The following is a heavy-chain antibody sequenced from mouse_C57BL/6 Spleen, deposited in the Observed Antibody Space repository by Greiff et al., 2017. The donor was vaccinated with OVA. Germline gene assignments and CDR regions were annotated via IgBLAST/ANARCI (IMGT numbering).Heavy chain of an antibody. Sequence: EVMLVESGGGLVQPKGSLKLSCAASGFTFNTYAMHWVRQAPGKGLEWVARIRSKSSNYATYYADSVKDRFTISRDDSQSMLYLQMNNLRTEDTAMYYCVRAGYYYGSSYGYFDVWGTGTTVTVSS. CDR2: IRSKSSNYAT. CDR1: GFTFNTYA. D-gene: IGHD1-1*01. J-gene: IGHJ1*03. V-gene: IGHV10-3*01. CDR3: VRAGYYYGSSYGYFDV.